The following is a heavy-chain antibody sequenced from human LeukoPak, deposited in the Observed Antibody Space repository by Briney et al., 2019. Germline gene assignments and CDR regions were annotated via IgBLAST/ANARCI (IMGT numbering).Heavy chain of an antibody. D-gene: IGHD5-18*01. CDR2: INPNSGGT. CDR1: GYTFTSSY. Sequence: ASVKVSCKASGYTFTSSYMHWVRQAPGQGLEWMGWINPNSGGTNYAQKFQGRVTMTRDTSISTAYMELSRLRSDDTAVYYCARVPRGDMDPAFDYWGQGTLVTVSS. CDR3: ARVPRGDMDPAFDY. V-gene: IGHV1-2*02. J-gene: IGHJ4*02.